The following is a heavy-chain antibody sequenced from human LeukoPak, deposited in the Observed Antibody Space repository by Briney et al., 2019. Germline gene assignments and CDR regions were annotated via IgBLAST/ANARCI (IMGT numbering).Heavy chain of an antibody. CDR3: ARVGGSGTFDY. V-gene: IGHV4-59*01. J-gene: IGHJ4*02. CDR2: IYYSGST. D-gene: IGHD6-19*01. CDR1: GGSISSYY. Sequence: PSETLSLTCTVSGGSISSYYWSWIRQPPGKGLEWIGYIYYSGSTNYNPSLKSRVTISVDTSKNQFSLKLSSVTAADTAVYYCARVGGSGTFDYWGQGTLVTDSS.